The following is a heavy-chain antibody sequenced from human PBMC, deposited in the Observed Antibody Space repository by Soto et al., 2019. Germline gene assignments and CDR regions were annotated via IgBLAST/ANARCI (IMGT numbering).Heavy chain of an antibody. V-gene: IGHV3-23*01. CDR2: ISGSGGRI. D-gene: IGHD7-27*01. Sequence: GGSLRLSCAASGFTFNNFSMTWVRQAPGKGLEWVSAISGSGGRIYYADSVKGRFTISRDNSKNTLYVQMSGLRAEDTAVYYCATEQGLGIPGGYDAFDIWGQGTKVHVSS. CDR3: ATEQGLGIPGGYDAFDI. J-gene: IGHJ3*02. CDR1: GFTFNNFS.